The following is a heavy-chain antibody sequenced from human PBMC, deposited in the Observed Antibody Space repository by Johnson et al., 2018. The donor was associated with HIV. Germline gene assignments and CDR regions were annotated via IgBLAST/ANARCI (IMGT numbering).Heavy chain of an antibody. CDR1: GFTFSSYD. Sequence: VQLVESWGGVVQPGRSLRLSCAASGFTFSSYDMHWVRQATGKGLEWVSAIGTAGYTYYPGSVKGRFTISRENAKNSLYLQMNSLRAGDTAVYYCARGVPRGAVCHDAFDIWGQGTMVTVSS. V-gene: IGHV3-13*01. CDR2: IGTAGYT. CDR3: ARGVPRGAVCHDAFDI. D-gene: IGHD6-19*01. J-gene: IGHJ3*02.